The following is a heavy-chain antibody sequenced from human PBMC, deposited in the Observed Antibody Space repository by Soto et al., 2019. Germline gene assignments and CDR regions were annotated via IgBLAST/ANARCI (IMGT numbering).Heavy chain of an antibody. CDR2: IYYSGST. V-gene: IGHV4-31*03. J-gene: IGHJ5*02. Sequence: QVQLQESGPGLVKPSQTLSLTCTVSGGSISSGGYYWSWIRQHPGKGLEWIGYIYYSGSTYYNPXXKSRVTISVDXXKXQXXLKLSSVTAADTAVYYCARVNRGYSGSYDANWFDPWGQGALVTVSS. CDR3: ARVNRGYSGSYDANWFDP. CDR1: GGSISSGGYY. D-gene: IGHD1-26*01.